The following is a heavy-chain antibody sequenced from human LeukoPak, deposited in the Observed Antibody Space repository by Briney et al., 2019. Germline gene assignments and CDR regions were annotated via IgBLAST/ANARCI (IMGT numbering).Heavy chain of an antibody. CDR3: AGGLSITMIVRWFDP. V-gene: IGHV4-59*11. D-gene: IGHD3-22*01. J-gene: IGHJ5*02. CDR1: GDSINSHY. Sequence: SETLSLTCTVSGDSINSHYWSWIRQPPGKGLEWIGYISYNGNTNYNPSLKSRVTITVDSSKNQFSLKMNSVTAADTAMYYCAGGLSITMIVRWFDPWGQGTLVTVSS. CDR2: ISYNGNT.